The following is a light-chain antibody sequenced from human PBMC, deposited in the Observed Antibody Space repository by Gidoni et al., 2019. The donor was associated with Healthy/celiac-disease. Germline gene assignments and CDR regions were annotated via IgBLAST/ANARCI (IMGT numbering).Light chain of an antibody. CDR2: RNN. J-gene: IGLJ2*01. CDR1: SSNIGSNY. V-gene: IGLV1-47*01. CDR3: AVWDDSLGGRV. Sequence: QSVLTQPPSASGTPGQRVTISCSGSSSNIGSNYVYWYQQLPGTAPKLLIYRNNQRPSGVPDRFSGSQSGTSASLAISGLRSEDEADYYCAVWDDSLGGRVFGGGTKVTVL.